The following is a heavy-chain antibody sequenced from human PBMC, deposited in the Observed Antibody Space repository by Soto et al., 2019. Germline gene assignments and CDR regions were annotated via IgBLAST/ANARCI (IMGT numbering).Heavy chain of an antibody. V-gene: IGHV3-33*01. CDR3: ARDLWSVALDV. CDR2: IWYDGINE. D-gene: IGHD2-15*01. CDR1: GFSLNNYG. Sequence: QEQLVESGGGVVQHGRSLTLSCAASGFSLNNYGMHWVRQAPGKGLEWVAVIWYDGINEYYADSVKGRFTISRDMSKNTVYLQMDSLRAEDTAIYYCARDLWSVALDVWGQGTTVTVSS. J-gene: IGHJ6*02.